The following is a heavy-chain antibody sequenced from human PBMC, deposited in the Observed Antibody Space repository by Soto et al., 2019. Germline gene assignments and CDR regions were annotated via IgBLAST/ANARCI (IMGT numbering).Heavy chain of an antibody. CDR3: VRTIQPGTTTHFDY. D-gene: IGHD1-1*01. J-gene: IGHJ4*02. CDR1: GFSFSTYG. Sequence: GGSLRLSCAASGFSFSTYGMHWVRQAPGKGLEWVAFISNDGSNKYYADSVKGRFTTSRDNAKNSVYLQMNSLKTEDTAVYHCVRTIQPGTTTHFDYWGQGTLVTVS. CDR2: ISNDGSNK. V-gene: IGHV3-30*03.